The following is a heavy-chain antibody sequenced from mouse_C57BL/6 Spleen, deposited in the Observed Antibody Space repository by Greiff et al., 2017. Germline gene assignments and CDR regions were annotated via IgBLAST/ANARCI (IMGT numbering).Heavy chain of an antibody. CDR2: IRSKSNNYAT. CDR1: GFSFNTYA. J-gene: IGHJ4*01. V-gene: IGHV10-1*01. Sequence: EVQLVESGGGLVQPKGSLKLSCAASGFSFNTYAMNWVRQAPGKGLEWVARIRSKSNNYATYYADSVKDRFTISRDDSESMLYLQMNNLKTEDTAMYYCVRHDDYDRGAMDYWGQGTSVTVSS. D-gene: IGHD2-4*01. CDR3: VRHDDYDRGAMDY.